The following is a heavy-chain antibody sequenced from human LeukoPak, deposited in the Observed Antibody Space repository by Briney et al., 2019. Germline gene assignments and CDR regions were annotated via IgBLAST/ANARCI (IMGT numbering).Heavy chain of an antibody. CDR1: GYSISSGYY. V-gene: IGHV4-38-2*01. J-gene: IGHJ4*02. Sequence: SETLSLTCAVSGYSISSGYYWGWIRQPPGKGLEWIGSIYHSGSTYYNPSLKSRVTISVDTSKNQFSLKLSSVTAADTAVYYCARQYRPCIFDYWGQGILVTVSS. CDR3: ARQYRPCIFDY. CDR2: IYHSGST. D-gene: IGHD2-2*01.